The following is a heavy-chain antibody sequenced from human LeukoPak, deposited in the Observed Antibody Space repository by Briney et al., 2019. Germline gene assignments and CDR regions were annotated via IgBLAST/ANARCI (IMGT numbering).Heavy chain of an antibody. J-gene: IGHJ4*02. CDR3: ARDQVDYYGSGSLVKDC. Sequence: PGGSLRLSCAASGFTFSSYSMNWVRQAPGKGLEWVSYISSSSSTIYYADSVKGRFTISRDNSKNTLYLQMNSLRAEDTAVYYCARDQVDYYGSGSLVKDCWGQGTLVTVSS. CDR1: GFTFSSYS. CDR2: ISSSSSTI. V-gene: IGHV3-48*01. D-gene: IGHD3-10*01.